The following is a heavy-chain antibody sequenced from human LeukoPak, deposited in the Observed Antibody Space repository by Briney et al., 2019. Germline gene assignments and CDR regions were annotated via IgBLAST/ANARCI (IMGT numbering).Heavy chain of an antibody. D-gene: IGHD4-17*01. J-gene: IGHJ1*01. Sequence: ASVKVSCKASGGTFSSYAISWVRQAPGQGLEWMGGIIPIFGTANYAQKFQGRVTITADKSTSTAYIELSSLRSEDTAVYYCARYGDYEYFQHWGQGTLVTVSS. CDR1: GGTFSSYA. V-gene: IGHV1-69*06. CDR2: IIPIFGTA. CDR3: ARYGDYEYFQH.